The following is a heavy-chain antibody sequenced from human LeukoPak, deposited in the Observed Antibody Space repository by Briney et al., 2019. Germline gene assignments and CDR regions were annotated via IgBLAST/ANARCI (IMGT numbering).Heavy chain of an antibody. J-gene: IGHJ4*02. CDR2: INAGNGNT. Sequence: ASVKVSCKASGYTFTSYAMHWVRQDPRQRLEWMGWINAGNGNTKYSQKFQGRVTITRDTSASTAYMELSSLRSEDTAVYYCARVSRLLRTLDYWGRGTLVTVSS. V-gene: IGHV1-3*01. CDR3: ARVSRLLRTLDY. CDR1: GYTFTSYA. D-gene: IGHD3-22*01.